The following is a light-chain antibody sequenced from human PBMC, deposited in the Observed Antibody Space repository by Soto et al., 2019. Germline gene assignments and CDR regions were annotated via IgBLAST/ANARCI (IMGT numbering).Light chain of an antibody. CDR1: QSISTW. Sequence: DIQMTQSPSTLSASVGDRVTITCRASQSISTWLAWYQQKPGKAPKVLIYDASSLESGVPSRFSGSGSGTEFTLTIRSLQPDDFATYYCQQYKNYLTFVPGTKVDIK. V-gene: IGKV1-5*01. J-gene: IGKJ3*01. CDR2: DAS. CDR3: QQYKNYLT.